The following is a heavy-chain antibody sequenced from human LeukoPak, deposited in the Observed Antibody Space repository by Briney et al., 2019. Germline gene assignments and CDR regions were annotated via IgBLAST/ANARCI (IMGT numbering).Heavy chain of an antibody. J-gene: IGHJ4*02. V-gene: IGHV4-59*01. CDR2: IYYSGST. CDR1: GGSINSYY. Sequence: SETLSLTCTVSGGSINSYYWSWIRQPPGKGLEWIGYIYYSGSTNYNPSPKSRVTISVDTSKNQFSLNLSSVTAADTAVYYCARHNSSWSEYYFDYWGQGTLVTVSS. CDR3: ARHNSSWSEYYFDY. D-gene: IGHD6-13*01.